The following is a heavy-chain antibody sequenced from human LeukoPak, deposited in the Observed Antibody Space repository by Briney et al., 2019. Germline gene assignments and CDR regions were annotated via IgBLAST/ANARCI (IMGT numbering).Heavy chain of an antibody. CDR2: ISNTVITT. CDR3: VRSVYNWNDVDY. Sequence: GGSLRLSCAASGFIVSGNYMSWIRQAPGKGLEWVSYISNTVITTYYADSVKGRFTISRDNAKNSLYLQMNSLRAEDTAVYYCVRSVYNWNDVDYWGQGTLVTVSS. J-gene: IGHJ4*02. CDR1: GFIVSGNY. D-gene: IGHD1-20*01. V-gene: IGHV3-11*01.